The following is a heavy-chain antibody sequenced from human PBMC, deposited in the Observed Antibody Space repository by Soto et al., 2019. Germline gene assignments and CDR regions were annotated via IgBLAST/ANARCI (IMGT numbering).Heavy chain of an antibody. D-gene: IGHD6-6*01. Sequence: SETLSLTCTVSGGSISSGGYYWSWIRQHPGKGLEWIGYIYYSGSTYYNPSLKSRVTISVDTSKNQFSLKLSSVTAADTAVYYCARGGYSSSSPFDYWGQGTLVTVSS. CDR1: GGSISSGGYY. CDR2: IYYSGST. V-gene: IGHV4-31*03. CDR3: ARGGYSSSSPFDY. J-gene: IGHJ4*02.